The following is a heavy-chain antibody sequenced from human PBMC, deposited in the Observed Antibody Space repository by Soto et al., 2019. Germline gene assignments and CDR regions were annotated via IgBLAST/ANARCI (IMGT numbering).Heavy chain of an antibody. Sequence: EVQLVESGGGLVKPGGSLRLSCAASGFTFSNAWMSWVRQAPGKGLEWVGRIKSKTDGGTTDYAAPVKGRFTISRDDSKTTLYLQMNSLKTEDTAVYYCTTEPIAVAGTSWGQGTLVTVSS. D-gene: IGHD6-19*01. CDR1: GFTFSNAW. V-gene: IGHV3-15*01. CDR2: IKSKTDGGTT. J-gene: IGHJ5*02. CDR3: TTEPIAVAGTS.